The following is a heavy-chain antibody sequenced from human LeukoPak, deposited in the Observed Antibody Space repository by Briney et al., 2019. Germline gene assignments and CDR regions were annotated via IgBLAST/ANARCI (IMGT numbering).Heavy chain of an antibody. V-gene: IGHV4-30-4*01. CDR3: ARGDDSSGYYSY. J-gene: IGHJ4*02. CDR1: GGSISSGDYY. Sequence: SQTLSLTCTVSGGSISSGDYYWSWIRQPPGKGLEWIGYIYYSGSTYYNPSLKSRVTISVDTSKNQFSLKLSSVTAADTAVYYCARGDDSSGYYSYWGQGTLVTVSS. D-gene: IGHD3-22*01. CDR2: IYYSGST.